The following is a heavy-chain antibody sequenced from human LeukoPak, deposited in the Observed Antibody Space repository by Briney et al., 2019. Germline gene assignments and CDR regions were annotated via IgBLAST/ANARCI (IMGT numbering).Heavy chain of an antibody. CDR1: GGSISSGSYY. D-gene: IGHD3-22*01. CDR3: ARGKIADSSKDY. V-gene: IGHV4-61*02. CDR2: IYTSGST. Sequence: SETLSLTCTVSGGSISSGSYYWSWIRQPAGKGLEWIGRIYTSGSTNYNPSLKSRVTISVDTSKNQFSLKLSSVTAADTAVYYCARGKIADSSKDYWGQGTLVTVSS. J-gene: IGHJ4*02.